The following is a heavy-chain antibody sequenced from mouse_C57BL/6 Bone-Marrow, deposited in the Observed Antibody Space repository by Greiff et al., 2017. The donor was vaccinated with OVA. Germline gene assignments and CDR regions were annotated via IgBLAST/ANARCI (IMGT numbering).Heavy chain of an antibody. Sequence: EVQGVESGGGLVKPGGSLKLSCAASGFTFSSYAMSWVRQTPEKRLEWVATISDGGSYTYYPDNVKGRFTISRDNAKHNLYLQMSHLKSEDTAMYYCARSHYYGSSHFDYWGQGTTLTVSS. V-gene: IGHV5-4*01. CDR3: ARSHYYGSSHFDY. J-gene: IGHJ2*01. CDR1: GFTFSSYA. CDR2: ISDGGSYT. D-gene: IGHD1-1*01.